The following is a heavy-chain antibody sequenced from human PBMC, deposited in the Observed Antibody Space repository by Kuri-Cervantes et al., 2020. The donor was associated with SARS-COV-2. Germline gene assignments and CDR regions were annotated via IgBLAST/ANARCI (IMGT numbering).Heavy chain of an antibody. CDR1: GFTVSSNY. Sequence: GESLKISCAASGFTVSSNYMSWVRQAPGKGLVWVSRINSDGSSTSYADSVKGRFTISRDNAKNTLYLQMNSLRAEDTAVYYCAREIVGGFDYWGQGTLVTVSS. J-gene: IGHJ4*02. CDR3: AREIVGGFDY. CDR2: INSDGSST. V-gene: IGHV3-74*01. D-gene: IGHD1-26*01.